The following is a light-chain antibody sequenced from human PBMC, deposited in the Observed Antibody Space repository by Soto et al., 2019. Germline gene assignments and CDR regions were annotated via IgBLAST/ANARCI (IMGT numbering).Light chain of an antibody. J-gene: IGLJ1*01. CDR3: SSFSGSNNYV. CDR1: SSDVGDYNF. Sequence: QSALTQPPSASGSPGQSVTISCTGTSSDVGDYNFVSWYQQHPGKAPKLMIYEVSERPSGVPDRFSGSKSGNTASLTVSGLQAEDEADYYCSSFSGSNNYVFGTGTKVTV. V-gene: IGLV2-8*01. CDR2: EVS.